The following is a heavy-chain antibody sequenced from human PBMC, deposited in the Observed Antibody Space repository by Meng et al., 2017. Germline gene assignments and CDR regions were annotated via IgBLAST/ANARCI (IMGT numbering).Heavy chain of an antibody. Sequence: GRLGGSGGCLVQPGGSLRLSCAASGFPFNRYAMTWVRQAPGKGLQWVSTIAANGDKTYYADSVKGRFTISRDNSKNTLYVQMNSLRAENTAIYYCASSRGGPRLDYFHNWGQGTLVTVSS. CDR3: ASSRGGPRLDYFHN. J-gene: IGHJ4*02. CDR2: IAANGDKT. CDR1: GFPFNRYA. V-gene: IGHV3-23*04. D-gene: IGHD6-19*01.